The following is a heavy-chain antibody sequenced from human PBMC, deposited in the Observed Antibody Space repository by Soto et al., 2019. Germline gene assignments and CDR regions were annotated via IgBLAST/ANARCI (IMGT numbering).Heavy chain of an antibody. D-gene: IGHD3-3*01. CDR2: IIPIFGTA. Sequence: QVQLVQSGAEVKKPGSSVKVSCKASGGTFSSYAISWVRQAPGQGLEWMGGIIPIFGTANYAQKFQGRVTITADESTSTAYMELSSLRSEDTAVYYCAKNHKEWFHPYIYDMDVWGQGTTVTVSS. CDR1: GGTFSSYA. CDR3: AKNHKEWFHPYIYDMDV. V-gene: IGHV1-69*01. J-gene: IGHJ6*02.